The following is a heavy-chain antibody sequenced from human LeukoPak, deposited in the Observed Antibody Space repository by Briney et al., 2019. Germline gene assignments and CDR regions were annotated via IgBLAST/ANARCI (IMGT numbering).Heavy chain of an antibody. Sequence: ASVRVSCKTSGYTFTEYYIHWVRQAPGHGLEWMGWVNPHSGGTNYAQKFQGRVTMTRDTSISTAYMELSRLRSDDTAVYYCARPYCSGGFCHDYFDYWGQGTLVTVSS. CDR1: GYTFTEYY. CDR3: ARPYCSGGFCHDYFDY. D-gene: IGHD2-15*01. CDR2: VNPHSGGT. J-gene: IGHJ4*02. V-gene: IGHV1-2*02.